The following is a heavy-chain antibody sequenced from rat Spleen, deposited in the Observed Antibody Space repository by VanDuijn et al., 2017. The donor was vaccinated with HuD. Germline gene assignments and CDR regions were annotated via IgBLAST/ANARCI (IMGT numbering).Heavy chain of an antibody. CDR1: GLSFSNYD. CDR3: VRQWDY. V-gene: IGHV5-25*01. CDR2: VSTGGGST. J-gene: IGHJ2*01. Sequence: EVRLVESGGGLVQPGRSMKLSCAASGLSFSNYDMAWVRQAPTKGLEWVATVSTGGGSTYYRDSVKGRFTISRDNAKNTLYLQMDSLRSEDTATYYCVRQWDYWGQGVMVTVSS.